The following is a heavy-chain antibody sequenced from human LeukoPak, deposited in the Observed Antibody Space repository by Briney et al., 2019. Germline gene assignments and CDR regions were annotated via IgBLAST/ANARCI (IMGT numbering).Heavy chain of an antibody. Sequence: GGSLRLSCAASGFTFSSYSMNWVRQAPGKGLEWVANIKQDGSEKYYVDSVKGRFTISRDNAKNSLYLQMNSLRAEDTAVYYCAREDFLVAEFYWGQRTLVTVSS. V-gene: IGHV3-7*01. CDR1: GFTFSSYS. CDR2: IKQDGSEK. CDR3: AREDFLVAEFY. J-gene: IGHJ4*02. D-gene: IGHD2-15*01.